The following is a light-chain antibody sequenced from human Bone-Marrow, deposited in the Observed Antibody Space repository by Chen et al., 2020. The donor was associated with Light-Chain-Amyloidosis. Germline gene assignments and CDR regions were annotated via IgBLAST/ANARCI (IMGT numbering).Light chain of an antibody. J-gene: IGKJ4*01. CDR3: QQYGTSPLT. Sequence: EIVLTQSPGTLSWSPGEGANLSCRASQTISSNYLTWYQQTVGQAPSRLIYGSSSRATGIPDRFTGRGSGTDYTLTINRLGPEGFAMYYCQQYGTSPLTYGGGTKVEIK. CDR1: QTISSNY. V-gene: IGKV3-20*01. CDR2: GSS.